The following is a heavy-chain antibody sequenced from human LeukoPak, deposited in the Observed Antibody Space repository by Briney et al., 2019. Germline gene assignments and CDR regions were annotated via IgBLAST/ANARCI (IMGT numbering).Heavy chain of an antibody. Sequence: GGSLRLSCAASGFTFSSYAMSWVRQAPGKGLEWVSAISGSGGNTYYADSVKGRFTISRDNSKNTLYLQMNSLRAEDTAVYYCAKESYHYDSSGYIYYFDYWGQGTLVTVSS. CDR2: ISGSGGNT. V-gene: IGHV3-23*01. CDR1: GFTFSSYA. D-gene: IGHD3-22*01. J-gene: IGHJ4*02. CDR3: AKESYHYDSSGYIYYFDY.